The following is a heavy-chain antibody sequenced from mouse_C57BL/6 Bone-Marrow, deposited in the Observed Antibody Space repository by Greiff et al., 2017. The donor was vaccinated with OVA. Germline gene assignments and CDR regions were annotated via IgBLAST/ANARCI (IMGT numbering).Heavy chain of an antibody. Sequence: VQLQQPGAELVKPGASVKLSCKASGYTFTSYWMHWVKQRPGQGLEWIGMIHPNSGSTNYNEKFKSKATLTVDKSSSTAYMQLSSLTSEDSAVYYCARGGIYDGYSPDYFDYWGQGTTLTVSS. D-gene: IGHD2-3*01. CDR2: IHPNSGST. V-gene: IGHV1-64*01. CDR1: GYTFTSYW. J-gene: IGHJ2*01. CDR3: ARGGIYDGYSPDYFDY.